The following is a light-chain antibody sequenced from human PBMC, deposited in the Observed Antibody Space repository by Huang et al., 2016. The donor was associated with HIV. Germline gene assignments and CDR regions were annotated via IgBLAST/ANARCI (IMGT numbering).Light chain of an antibody. V-gene: IGKV3-15*01. CDR2: TAS. J-gene: IGKJ5*01. Sequence: EIVMTQSPATLSVSPGERATLSCRASQSVGSTLAWYQQKPGQVPSLLFYTASTRATGVSDRFSGSGSGTEFTLTISSLQSEDLAVYYCQQYHNWPLTFGQGTRLEIK. CDR3: QQYHNWPLT. CDR1: QSVGST.